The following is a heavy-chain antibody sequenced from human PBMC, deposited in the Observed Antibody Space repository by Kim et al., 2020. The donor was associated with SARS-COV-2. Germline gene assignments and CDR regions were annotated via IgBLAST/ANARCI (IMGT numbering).Heavy chain of an antibody. J-gene: IGHJ4*02. CDR2: SGGSSI. CDR3: VREPSN. Sequence: SGGSSIRYADTVNGRFTIARDNAKKSLSLQMNSLTPEDTAVYYCVREPSNWGQGTLVTVSS. V-gene: IGHV3-11*01.